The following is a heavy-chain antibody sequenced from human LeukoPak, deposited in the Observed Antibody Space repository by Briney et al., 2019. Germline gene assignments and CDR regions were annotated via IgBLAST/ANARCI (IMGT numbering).Heavy chain of an antibody. V-gene: IGHV3-23*01. Sequence: GGSLRLSCAASGFAFSDYAMSWVRQAPGKGREWVSAISGGGHDTYYADSVKGRFTISRDNSRNTVYLQMSSLRADDTAVYYCAKGVPGYCSSSSCLAYWFDPWGQGTLVTVSS. J-gene: IGHJ5*02. D-gene: IGHD2-2*01. CDR3: AKGVPGYCSSSSCLAYWFDP. CDR2: ISGGGHDT. CDR1: GFAFSDYA.